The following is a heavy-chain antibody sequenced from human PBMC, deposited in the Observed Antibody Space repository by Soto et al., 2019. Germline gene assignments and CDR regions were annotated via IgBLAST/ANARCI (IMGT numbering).Heavy chain of an antibody. CDR3: TRDRDEILTGYHDY. CDR1: GFSFTHFA. D-gene: IGHD3-9*01. J-gene: IGHJ4*02. CDR2: ISNDGSEK. V-gene: IGHV3-30-3*01. Sequence: ESGGGVVQPGGSLRLSCAASGFSFTHFALHWVRRAPGKGLEWVALISNDGSEKYYTDSVKGRFTISRDNSKNTLYLQMNSLRAEDTAVYFCTRDRDEILTGYHDYWGQGTLVTVSS.